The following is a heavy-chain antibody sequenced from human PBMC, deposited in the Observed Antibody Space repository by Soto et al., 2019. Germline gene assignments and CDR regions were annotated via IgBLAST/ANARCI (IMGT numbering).Heavy chain of an antibody. V-gene: IGHV3-23*01. CDR2: ISGSGGSI. Sequence: GGSLRLSCAASGFTFSIYAINWVRQAPGKGLEWVSTISGSGGSIYYADSVKGRFTISRDNAKNSLSLQMNNLRAEDTAVYYCARENSVQAWLHHFDHWGLGTLVTVSS. D-gene: IGHD5-18*01. J-gene: IGHJ4*02. CDR3: ARENSVQAWLHHFDH. CDR1: GFTFSIYA.